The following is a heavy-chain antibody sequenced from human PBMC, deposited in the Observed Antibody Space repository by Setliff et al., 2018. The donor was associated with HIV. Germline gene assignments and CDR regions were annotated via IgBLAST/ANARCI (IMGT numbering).Heavy chain of an antibody. CDR3: AKDYVENDY. J-gene: IGHJ4*02. Sequence: PGGSLRLSCAASGLTFSSYAMSWVRQAPGKGLEWVSAITGSGRTTYYADSVKGRFTISRDNSKNTLSLQMNSLRAEDTAVYYCAKDYVENDYWGQGTLVTVSS. CDR2: ITGSGRTT. CDR1: GLTFSSYA. D-gene: IGHD3-16*01. V-gene: IGHV3-23*01.